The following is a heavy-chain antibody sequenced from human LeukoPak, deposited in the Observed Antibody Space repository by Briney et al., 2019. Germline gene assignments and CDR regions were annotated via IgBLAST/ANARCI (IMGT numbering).Heavy chain of an antibody. CDR2: ICTSGTI. D-gene: IGHD6-6*01. J-gene: IGHJ4*02. CDR1: GDSISSCY. CDR3: ARDRDYSNSLDY. V-gene: IGHV4-4*07. Sequence: PSETLSLTCTVSGDSISSCYWSWIRQPAEKGLEWIGRICTSGTINYNPSLKNRVTMSVDTSKNQFSLKLTSVPAADTAVYYGARDRDYSNSLDYWGQGTLVTVSS.